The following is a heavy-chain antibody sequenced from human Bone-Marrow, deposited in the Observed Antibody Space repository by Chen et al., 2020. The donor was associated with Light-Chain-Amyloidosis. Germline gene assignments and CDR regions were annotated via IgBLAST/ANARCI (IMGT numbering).Heavy chain of an antibody. CDR1: GDTFSNHD. CDR2: IIPFFVTP. J-gene: IGHJ4*02. D-gene: IGHD1-1*01. CDR3: ARDRFGFTTGVGKYYFGY. Sequence: QVQLVQSGAEVKKPGPSVKVSCKASGDTFSNHDISWVRQAPGQGLEWIGGIIPFFVTPHYSQKFQGRVTIAADESTTTVYMQLSGLRREDTAVYYCARDRFGFTTGVGKYYFGYWGQGSLVSVSS. V-gene: IGHV1-69*01.